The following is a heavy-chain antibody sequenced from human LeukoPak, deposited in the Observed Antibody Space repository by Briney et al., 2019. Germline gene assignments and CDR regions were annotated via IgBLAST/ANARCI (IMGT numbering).Heavy chain of an antibody. D-gene: IGHD3-10*01. CDR3: AREYYFSHIDG. Sequence: GGSLRLSCAASGFTFSSYEMNWVRQAPGKGLEWVSYISSGSTIYYADSVKGRFTISRDNAENSLYLQMNSLRADDTAMYYCAREYYFSHIDGWGKGTTVTVSS. CDR2: ISSGSTI. V-gene: IGHV3-48*03. J-gene: IGHJ6*03. CDR1: GFTFSSYE.